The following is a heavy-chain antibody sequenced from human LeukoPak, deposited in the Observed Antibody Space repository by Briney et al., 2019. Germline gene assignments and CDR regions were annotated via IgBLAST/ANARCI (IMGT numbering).Heavy chain of an antibody. J-gene: IGHJ5*02. D-gene: IGHD2-8*01. CDR2: IYYSGST. CDR1: GGSISSYY. V-gene: IGHV4-59*01. Sequence: SETLSLTCTVSGGSISSYYWSWIRQPPGKGLEWIGYIYYSGSTNYNPSLKSRVTISVDTSKNQFSLKLSSVTAADTAVYYCARTPYCTNGVCYNNWFDPWGQGTLVTVSS. CDR3: ARTPYCTNGVCYNNWFDP.